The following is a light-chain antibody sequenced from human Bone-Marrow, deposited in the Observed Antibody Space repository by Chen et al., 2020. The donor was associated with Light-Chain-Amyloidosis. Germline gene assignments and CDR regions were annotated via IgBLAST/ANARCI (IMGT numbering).Light chain of an antibody. Sequence: SYELTQPPSVSVSPGQTARITCSGDDLPTKYAYWYQQKPGQAPVLVIHRDTERPSGISERFSGSSSGNTATLTISGTQAMDEADYYCQAWDSSTGVFGTGTKVTVL. CDR2: RDT. CDR1: DLPTKY. V-gene: IGLV3-25*02. CDR3: QAWDSSTGV. J-gene: IGLJ1*01.